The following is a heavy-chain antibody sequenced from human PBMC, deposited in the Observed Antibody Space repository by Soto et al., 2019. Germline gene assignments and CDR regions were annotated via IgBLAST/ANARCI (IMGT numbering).Heavy chain of an antibody. J-gene: IGHJ3*01. D-gene: IGHD3-16*01. V-gene: IGHV1-69*18. CDR2: IIPLFGTT. CDR3: ARRLDDRADEGFDV. Sequence: QVHLVQSGSEVRKPGSSVKVSCKTSGGTFSTYTIYWLRQAPGQGLDWMGRIIPLFGTTRYAQNFQDRVTITAEESTSTTYMELSSLRAEDTALYYCARRLDDRADEGFDVWGEGTAVTVSA. CDR1: GGTFSTYT.